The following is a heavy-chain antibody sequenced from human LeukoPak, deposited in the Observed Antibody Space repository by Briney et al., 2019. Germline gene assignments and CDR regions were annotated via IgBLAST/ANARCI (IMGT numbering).Heavy chain of an antibody. V-gene: IGHV4-39*01. CDR1: GGSISRGSYY. CDR2: IYYSGST. CDR3: ARSPVVTPLDY. Sequence: SETLSLTCTVSGGSISRGSYYWGWIRQPPGKGLEWIGNIYYSGSTYYNPSLKSRVTISVDTSKNQFSLKLSSVTAADTAVYYCARSPVVTPLDYWGQGTLVPVSS. J-gene: IGHJ4*02. D-gene: IGHD4-23*01.